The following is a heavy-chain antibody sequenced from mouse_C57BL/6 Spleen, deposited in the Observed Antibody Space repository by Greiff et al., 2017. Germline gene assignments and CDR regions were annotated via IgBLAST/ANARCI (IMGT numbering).Heavy chain of an antibody. Sequence: EVKLVESVAELVRPGASVKLSCTASGFNIQNTYMHWVKQRPEQGLEWIGRIDPANGNTKYAPKFQGKATITADTSSNTAYLQLRSLTSEDTAIYYCARGERVRDYWGKGTTLTVSS. V-gene: IGHV14-3*01. D-gene: IGHD2-2*01. J-gene: IGHJ2*01. CDR1: GFNIQNTY. CDR3: ARGERVRDY. CDR2: IDPANGNT.